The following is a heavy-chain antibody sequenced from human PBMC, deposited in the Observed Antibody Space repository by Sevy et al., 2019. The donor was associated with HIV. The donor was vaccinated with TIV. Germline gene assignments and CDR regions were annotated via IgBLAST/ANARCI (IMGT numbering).Heavy chain of an antibody. J-gene: IGHJ4*02. CDR2: IRGDGTTT. Sequence: GGSLRLSCAASGFTFSNYWMHWVRQVPGKGPTWVSNIRGDGTTTVYADSVKGRFTISRDNAKNTLYLQMNNLRAEDTATYYCARYAYDSNFDYWCQGTLVTVSS. CDR1: GFTFSNYW. D-gene: IGHD3-16*01. CDR3: ARYAYDSNFDY. V-gene: IGHV3-74*01.